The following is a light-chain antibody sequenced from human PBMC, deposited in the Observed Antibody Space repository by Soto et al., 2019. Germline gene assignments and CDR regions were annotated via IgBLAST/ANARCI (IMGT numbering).Light chain of an antibody. CDR2: GAF. V-gene: IGKV3-11*01. CDR3: QQRRNWPLT. CDR1: PSVSTY. J-gene: IGKJ4*01. Sequence: EIVLTQSPATLSLSPGERATLSCRASPSVSTYLAWYQQKPGQPPRLLIYGAFNRAAGIPARFSGSGSGTDFTLTISSLEPEDFAVYYCQQRRNWPLTFGGGTKV.